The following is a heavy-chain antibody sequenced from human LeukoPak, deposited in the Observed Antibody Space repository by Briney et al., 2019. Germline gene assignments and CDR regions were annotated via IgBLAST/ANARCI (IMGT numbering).Heavy chain of an antibody. V-gene: IGHV4-59*01. J-gene: IGHJ3*02. CDR1: GGSISRYY. CDR3: ARGSWSGYYPSGWYLSAFDI. D-gene: IGHD6-19*01. CDR2: IYYIGGT. Sequence: SETLSLTCTVSGGSISRYYWSWIRQPPRKGLEWVGDIYYIGGTNYNPPLKSRVTISVDTSKNQCSLRLSSVTAADTALYYCARGSWSGYYPSGWYLSAFDIWGQGTLVTVSS.